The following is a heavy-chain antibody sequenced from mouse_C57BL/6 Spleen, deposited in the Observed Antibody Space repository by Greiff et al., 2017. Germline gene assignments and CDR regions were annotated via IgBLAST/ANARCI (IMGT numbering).Heavy chain of an antibody. J-gene: IGHJ2*01. CDR1: GYTFTDYE. V-gene: IGHV1-15*01. Sequence: QVHVKQSGAELVRPGASVTLSRKASGYTFTDYEMHWVKQTPVHGLEWIGAIDPETGGTAYNQKFKGKAILTADKSSSTAYMELRSLTSEDSAVYYCTRTFYYFDYWGQGTTLTVSS. CDR2: IDPETGGT. CDR3: TRTFYYFDY.